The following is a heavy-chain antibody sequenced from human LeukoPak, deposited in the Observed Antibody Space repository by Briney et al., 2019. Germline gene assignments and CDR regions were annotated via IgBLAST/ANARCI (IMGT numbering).Heavy chain of an antibody. J-gene: IGHJ6*02. CDR3: ASSTTVTEYYYYGMDV. Sequence: ASVKVSCKASRYTFTSYGISWVRQARGQGLEWMGCISAYNGNTNYAQKLHGRVTMTTDTSTSTAYMELRSMRYNDTAVYYCASSTTVTEYYYYGMDVWGQGNTVTVSS. CDR1: RYTFTSYG. V-gene: IGHV1-18*01. CDR2: ISAYNGNT. D-gene: IGHD4-17*01.